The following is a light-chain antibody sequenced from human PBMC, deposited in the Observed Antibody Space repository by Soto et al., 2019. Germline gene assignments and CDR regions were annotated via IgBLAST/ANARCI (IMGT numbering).Light chain of an antibody. V-gene: IGKV3-15*01. CDR1: QTVSSS. Sequence: DIVMTQSPANLSVSPGERATLSCRASQTVSSSLAWYQQRRGQAPRLLIFGASTRAPGIPARFSASGSGTEFTLTISSLQSEDFAIYYCQQYYDWPPWPFGQGTKVEIK. J-gene: IGKJ1*01. CDR3: QQYYDWPPWP. CDR2: GAS.